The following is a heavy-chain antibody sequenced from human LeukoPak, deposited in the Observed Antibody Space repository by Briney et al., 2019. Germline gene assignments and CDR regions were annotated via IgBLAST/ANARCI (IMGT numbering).Heavy chain of an antibody. CDR1: GGSFSGYY. CDR3: ARGLALEWLLTLE. CDR2: INHSGST. D-gene: IGHD3-3*01. Sequence: PSETLSLTCAVYGGSFSGYYWSWIRQPPGKGLEWIGEINHSGSTNYNPSLKSRVTISVDTSKNQFSLKLSSVTAADTAVYYCARGLALEWLLTLEWGQGTLVTVSS. J-gene: IGHJ4*02. V-gene: IGHV4-34*01.